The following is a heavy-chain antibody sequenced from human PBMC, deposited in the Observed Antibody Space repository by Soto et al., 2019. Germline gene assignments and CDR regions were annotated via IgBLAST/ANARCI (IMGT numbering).Heavy chain of an antibody. D-gene: IGHD5-12*01. V-gene: IGHV3-30*03. CDR3: ARVATRLQSMEVLEY. Sequence: QVQLVESGGGVVQPGTSLRLSCIASGFIFRDYLIHWVRQAPGKGLEWLAVLSFDGTAEYYADSTRGRFTISRDIPKSTTYLVINNVRREDTAMYYCARVATRLQSMEVLEYWGQGTLVTVPS. J-gene: IGHJ4*02. CDR1: GFIFRDYL. CDR2: LSFDGTAE.